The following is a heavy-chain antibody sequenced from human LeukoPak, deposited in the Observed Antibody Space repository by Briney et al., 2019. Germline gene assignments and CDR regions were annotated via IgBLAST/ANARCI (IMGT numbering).Heavy chain of an antibody. V-gene: IGHV3-23*01. CDR3: ARDLAVTGAFDI. J-gene: IGHJ3*02. CDR2: ISGSGGST. Sequence: PGGSLRLSCAASGFTFSSYAMSWVRQAPGKGLEWVSAISGSGGSTYYADSVKGRITISRDNFNNTLYLQMNSLRAEDTAVYYCARDLAVTGAFDIWGQGTMVTVSS. D-gene: IGHD2-21*01. CDR1: GFTFSSYA.